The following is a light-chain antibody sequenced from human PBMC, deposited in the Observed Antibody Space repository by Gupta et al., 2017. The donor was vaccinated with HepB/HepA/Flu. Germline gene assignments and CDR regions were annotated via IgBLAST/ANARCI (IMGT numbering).Light chain of an antibody. CDR2: GNN. Sequence: SVLTQPPSVSGAPGQRITTSCTGSNSNTGAGFDVHWFQQVPGTAPKLLVYGNNNRPSGVPDRFSASKSGTSASLAITGLQAEDEADYYCQSYDISLSAYVIFGGGTKLTVL. J-gene: IGLJ2*01. CDR1: NSNTGAGFD. V-gene: IGLV1-40*01. CDR3: QSYDISLSAYVI.